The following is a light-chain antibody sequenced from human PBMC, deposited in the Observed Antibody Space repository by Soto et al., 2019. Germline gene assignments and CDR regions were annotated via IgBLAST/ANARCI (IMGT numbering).Light chain of an antibody. Sequence: DIQMTQSPSFLSASVGDRVTITCRASQRISTYLNWYQQKPGKAPNLLIYAASSLQSAVPSRFSGSGAGTDFTLTISSRQPEEFATDFCQQSYRPPLTVGGGTKVEI. CDR2: AAS. V-gene: IGKV1-39*01. J-gene: IGKJ4*01. CDR1: QRISTY. CDR3: QQSYRPPLT.